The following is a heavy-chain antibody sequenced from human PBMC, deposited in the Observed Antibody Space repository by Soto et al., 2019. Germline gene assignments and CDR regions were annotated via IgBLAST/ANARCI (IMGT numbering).Heavy chain of an antibody. D-gene: IGHD6-19*01. CDR1: GYTFTSYD. J-gene: IGHJ6*02. CDR2: MNPNSGNT. Sequence: ASVKVSCKASGYTFTSYDINWVRQATGQGLEWMGWMNPNSGNTGYAQKFQGRVTMTRNTSISTAYMELSSLRSEDTAVYYCARDQWLVDYYGMDVWRQGTPVTVSS. V-gene: IGHV1-8*01. CDR3: ARDQWLVDYYGMDV.